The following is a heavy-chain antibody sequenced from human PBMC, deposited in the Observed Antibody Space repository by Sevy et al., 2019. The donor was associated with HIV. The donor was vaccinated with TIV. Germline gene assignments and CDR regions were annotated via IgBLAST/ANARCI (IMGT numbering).Heavy chain of an antibody. D-gene: IGHD3-10*01. J-gene: IGHJ4*02. CDR3: ARVGAEEGGY. CDR2: ISSSSSYI. CDR1: GFTFSSYS. V-gene: IGHV3-21*01. Sequence: GGSLRLSCAASGFTFSSYSMNWVRQAPGKGLEWVSSISSSSSYIYYADSVKGGFTISRDNAKNSLYLQMNSLRAEDTAVYYCARVGAEEGGYWGQGTLVTVSS.